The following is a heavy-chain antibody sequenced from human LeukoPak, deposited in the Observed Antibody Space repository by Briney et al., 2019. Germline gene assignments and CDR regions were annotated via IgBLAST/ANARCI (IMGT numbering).Heavy chain of an antibody. CDR2: IYYSGST. CDR3: ARHLILWFGPINFDY. J-gene: IGHJ4*02. CDR1: GGSISSHY. D-gene: IGHD3-10*01. Sequence: PSETLSLTCTVSGGSISSHYWSWIRQPPGKGLEWIGSIYYSGSTYYNPSLKSRVTISVDTSKNQFSLKLSSVTAADTAVYYCARHLILWFGPINFDYWGQGTLVTVSS. V-gene: IGHV4-39*01.